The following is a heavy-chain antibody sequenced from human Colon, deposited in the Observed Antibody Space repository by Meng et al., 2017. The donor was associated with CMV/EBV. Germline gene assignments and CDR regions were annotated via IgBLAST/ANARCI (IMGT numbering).Heavy chain of an antibody. V-gene: IGHV1-69*12. J-gene: IGHJ5*02. CDR3: ARGKQAGFDL. Sequence: QVQLVQAGAEVKKPGSSVKVSGKASGDTFDTSPFNWVRQAPGQGLEWMVGIIPMFGSPSYSQKFRGRVTITADELEVNSLRSEDTAVYYCARGKQAGFDLWGQGTLVTVSS. D-gene: IGHD6-13*01. CDR2: IIPMFGSP. CDR1: GDTFDTSP.